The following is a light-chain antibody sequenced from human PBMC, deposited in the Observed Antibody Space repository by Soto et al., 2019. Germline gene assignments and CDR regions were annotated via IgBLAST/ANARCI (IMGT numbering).Light chain of an antibody. CDR1: QSVTSSF. Sequence: EIVLTQSPGPLSLSPGESATLSCTPSQSVTSSFLAWYQQKPGQAPRLIIYAASSRATGIPDRFSGSGSGTDCTLTISRLEPEDVAVYYCQQYGSSPFTLGGGTKVDIK. CDR2: AAS. V-gene: IGKV3-20*01. J-gene: IGKJ4*01. CDR3: QQYGSSPFT.